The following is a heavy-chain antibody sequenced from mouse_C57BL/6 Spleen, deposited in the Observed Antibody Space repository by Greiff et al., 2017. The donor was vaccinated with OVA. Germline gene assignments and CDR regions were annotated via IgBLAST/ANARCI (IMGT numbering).Heavy chain of an antibody. CDR3: ARATTVVATDFDY. CDR1: GFSLTSYA. Sequence: VHLVESGPGLVAPSQSLSITCTVSGFSLTSYAISWVRQPPGKGLEWLGVIWTGGGTNYNSALKSRLSISKDNSKSQVFLKMNSLQTDDTARYYCARATTVVATDFDYWGQGTTLTVSS. D-gene: IGHD1-1*01. J-gene: IGHJ2*01. CDR2: IWTGGGT. V-gene: IGHV2-9-1*01.